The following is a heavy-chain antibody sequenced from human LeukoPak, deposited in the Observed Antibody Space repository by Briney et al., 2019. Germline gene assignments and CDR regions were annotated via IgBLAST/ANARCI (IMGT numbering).Heavy chain of an antibody. CDR1: GFTFSSYA. V-gene: IGHV3-23*01. D-gene: IGHD3-10*01. CDR3: AKDRPDYYGSGSYYNSDAFDI. Sequence: GGSLRLSCAASGFTFSSYAMSWVRQAPGKGLEWVSAISGSGGSTYYADSVKGRFTISRDNSKNTPYLQMNSLRAEDTAVYYCAKDRPDYYGSGSYYNSDAFDIWGQGTMVTVSS. CDR2: ISGSGGST. J-gene: IGHJ3*02.